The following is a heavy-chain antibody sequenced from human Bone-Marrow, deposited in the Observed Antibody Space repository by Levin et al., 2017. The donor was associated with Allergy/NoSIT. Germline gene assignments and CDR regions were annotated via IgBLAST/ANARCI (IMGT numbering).Heavy chain of an antibody. CDR2: INQDGSVN. CDR3: ARDPLFSAFDI. J-gene: IGHJ3*02. CDR1: GFRFSSSW. V-gene: IGHV3-7*04. D-gene: IGHD3-3*01. Sequence: PGGSLRLSCAASGFRFSSSWMAWVRQAPGKGLEWVANINQDGSVNSYVDSVKGRFIISRDNAKNSLYLQMNSLRADDTALYYCARDPLFSAFDIWGQGTMVAVSS.